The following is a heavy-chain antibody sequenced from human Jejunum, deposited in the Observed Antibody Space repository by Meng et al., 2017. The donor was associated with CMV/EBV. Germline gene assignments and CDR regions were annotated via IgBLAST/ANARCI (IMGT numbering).Heavy chain of an antibody. D-gene: IGHD3-10*01. CDR1: GGYFLIYY. J-gene: IGHJ6*02. V-gene: IGHV4-59*01. Sequence: VSGGYFLIYYWSWVRLAPGKGLEWIGYVYAGGRSHYNPSLEGRVTMSVDTSTNQVFLQLTSVTAADTAVYYCARDQGTYYFGLDVWGQGTAVTVSS. CDR3: ARDQGTYYFGLDV. CDR2: VYAGGRS.